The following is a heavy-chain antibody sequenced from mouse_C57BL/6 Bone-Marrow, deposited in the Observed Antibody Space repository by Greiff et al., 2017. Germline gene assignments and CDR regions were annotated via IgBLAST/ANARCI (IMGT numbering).Heavy chain of an antibody. CDR1: GYAFTNYL. V-gene: IGHV1-54*01. CDR3: ARMSPYPYYFDY. J-gene: IGHJ2*01. D-gene: IGHD2-10*01. CDR2: FNPGSGGT. Sequence: QVQLKQSGAELVRPGTSVKVSCKASGYAFTNYLIEWVKQRPGQGLEWIGVFNPGSGGTNYNEKFKGKATLTADKSSSTAYLQLSSLTSEDSAVYFCARMSPYPYYFDYWGQGTTLTVSS.